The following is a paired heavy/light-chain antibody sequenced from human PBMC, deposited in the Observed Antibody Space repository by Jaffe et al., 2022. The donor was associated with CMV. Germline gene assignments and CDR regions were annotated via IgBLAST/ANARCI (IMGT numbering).Light chain of an antibody. Sequence: EIVLTQSPGTLSLSPGERATLSCRASQSVSSSYLAWYQQKPGQAPRLLIYGASSRATGIPDRFSGSGSGTDFTLTISRLEPEDFAVYYCQQYGSSPLTFGPGTKVDIK. V-gene: IGKV3-20*01. J-gene: IGKJ3*01. CDR2: GAS. CDR1: QSVSSSY. CDR3: QQYGSSPLT.
Heavy chain of an antibody. V-gene: IGHV6-1*01. D-gene: IGHD6-13*01. CDR1: GDSVSSNSAA. Sequence: QVQLQQSGPGLVKPSQTLSLTCAISGDSVSSNSAAWNWIRQSPSRGLEWLGRTYYRSKWYNDYAVSVKSRITINPDTSKNQFSLQLNSVTPEDTAVYYCAREGLWGSSWYWVDFVGWFDPWGQGTLVTVSS. CDR3: AREGLWGSSWYWVDFVGWFDP. J-gene: IGHJ5*02. CDR2: TYYRSKWYN.